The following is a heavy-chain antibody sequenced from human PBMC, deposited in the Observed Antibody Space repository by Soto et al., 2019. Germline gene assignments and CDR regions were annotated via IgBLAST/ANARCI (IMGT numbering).Heavy chain of an antibody. V-gene: IGHV4-34*01. D-gene: IGHD2-2*01. CDR2: INRYGST. Sequence: SETRSLTCAVYGGSFSGYYWSWIRQPPGKGLEWIGEINRYGSTNQNPSLKSRVTLSIDTSKNQFSLKLSSVTAADTAVYYCAREACSPTGGYQDWGQGTTVIVSS. CDR1: GGSFSGYY. CDR3: AREACSPTGGYQD. J-gene: IGHJ6*02.